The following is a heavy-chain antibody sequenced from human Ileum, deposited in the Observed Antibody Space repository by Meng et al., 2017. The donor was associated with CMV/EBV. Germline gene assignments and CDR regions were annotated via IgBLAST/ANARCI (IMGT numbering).Heavy chain of an antibody. CDR1: GFTFSGNS. CDR3: ARGGVVLAAPSDS. J-gene: IGHJ5*01. D-gene: IGHD2-2*01. V-gene: IGHV3-21*01. Sequence: ASGFTFSGNSMYWVRQAPGKGLEWVSFINPTGGHIDYTDSVKGRFTISRDNAKNSLYLQMNSLGAEDTAVYYCARGGVVLAAPSDSWGQGTLVTVSS. CDR2: INPTGGHI.